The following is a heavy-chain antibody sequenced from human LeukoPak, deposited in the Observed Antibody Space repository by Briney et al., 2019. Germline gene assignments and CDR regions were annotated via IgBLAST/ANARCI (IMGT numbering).Heavy chain of an antibody. D-gene: IGHD3-10*01. CDR1: GFTFSSYG. CDR2: IRYDGSNK. J-gene: IGHJ3*02. CDR3: ARSMVRGIMDAFDI. V-gene: IGHV3-30*02. Sequence: PGGSLRLSCAASGFTFSSYGMHWVRQAPGKGLEWVAFIRYDGSNKYYADSVKGRFTISRDNSKNTLYVQMNSLRVEDTAVYYCARSMVRGIMDAFDIWGQGTMVTVSS.